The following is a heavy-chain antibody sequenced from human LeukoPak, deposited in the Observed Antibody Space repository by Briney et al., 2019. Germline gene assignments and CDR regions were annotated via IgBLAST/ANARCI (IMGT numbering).Heavy chain of an antibody. CDR2: ISYDGSNK. V-gene: IGHV3-30*18. Sequence: SGWSLRLSCAASGFTFSSYGMHWVCQAPGKGLEWVAVISYDGSNKYYADSVKGRFTISRDNSKNTLYLQMNSLRAEDTAVYYCAKDHYAFDIWGQGTMVTVSS. CDR3: AKDHYAFDI. CDR1: GFTFSSYG. J-gene: IGHJ3*02.